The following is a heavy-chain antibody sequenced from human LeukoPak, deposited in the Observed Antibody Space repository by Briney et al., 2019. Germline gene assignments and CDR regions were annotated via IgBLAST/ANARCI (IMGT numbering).Heavy chain of an antibody. CDR1: GFTFGDVV. V-gene: IGHV3-23*01. D-gene: IGHD7-27*01. CDR3: ARRTGGTNDY. CDR2: ISYNGAST. Sequence: LPGGSLRLSCVASGFTFGDVVMSWVRQAPRKGLEWVSAISYNGASTDYAGSVKGRFAISRDNSKNTLYLQMNSLRAEDTAVYYCARRTGGTNDYWGQGTQVTVSS. J-gene: IGHJ4*02.